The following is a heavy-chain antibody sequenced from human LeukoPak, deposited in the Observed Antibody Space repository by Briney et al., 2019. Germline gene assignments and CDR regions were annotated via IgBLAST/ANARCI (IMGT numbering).Heavy chain of an antibody. D-gene: IGHD3-16*01. CDR1: GFTFNTYG. CDR2: ISGSGGST. J-gene: IGHJ4*02. V-gene: IGHV3-23*01. CDR3: AEHKSASYDGPSDY. Sequence: RGSLRLSCAASGFTFNTYGMSWVRQAPGKGLEWVSSISGSGGSTYYADSVKGRFTISRDNSKNTLYLQMNSLRAEDTAVYYCAEHKSASYDGPSDYRGQGTLVTVSS.